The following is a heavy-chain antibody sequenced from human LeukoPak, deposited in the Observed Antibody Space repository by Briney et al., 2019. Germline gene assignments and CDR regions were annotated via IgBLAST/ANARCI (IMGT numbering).Heavy chain of an antibody. V-gene: IGHV3-53*01. D-gene: IGHD2-15*01. Sequence: GGSLRLSCAASGFTVSSNYMSWVRQAPGKGLEGVSVIYSGGSTYYADSVKGRFTISRDNSKNTLYLQMNSLRAEDTAVYYCARGQDSPNPGAFDIWGQGTMVTVSS. CDR2: IYSGGST. J-gene: IGHJ3*02. CDR1: GFTVSSNY. CDR3: ARGQDSPNPGAFDI.